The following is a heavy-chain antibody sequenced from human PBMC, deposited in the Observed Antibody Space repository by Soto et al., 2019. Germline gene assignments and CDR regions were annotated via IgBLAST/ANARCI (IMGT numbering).Heavy chain of an antibody. CDR1: GFTFTRSV. CDR3: SAAYFGYYLRAFDI. Sequence: QMQLVQSGPEVKKTGTSVKVSCKASGFTFTRSVVQWVRQARGQRLEWIGWIVVGSDNTKYAQEFQARVTTTRDMSTSTAYMEMSSLRSEDTAVYYCSAAYFGYYLRAFDIWGQGTMVTVSS. J-gene: IGHJ3*02. CDR2: IVVGSDNT. D-gene: IGHD4-17*01. V-gene: IGHV1-58*01.